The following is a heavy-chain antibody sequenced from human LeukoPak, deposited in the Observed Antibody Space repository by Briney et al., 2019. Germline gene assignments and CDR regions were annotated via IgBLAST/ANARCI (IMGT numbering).Heavy chain of an antibody. CDR2: IYYSGST. D-gene: IGHD2-21*02. J-gene: IGHJ4*02. Sequence: SETLSLTCTVSGGSISSSSYHWGWIRQPPGKGLEWIGNIYYSGSTYYNPPLKSRVTISVDTSKNQFPLKLSSVTAADTAVYYCARVDCGGDCLFDYWGQGTLVTVSS. CDR1: GGSISSSSYH. V-gene: IGHV4-39*01. CDR3: ARVDCGGDCLFDY.